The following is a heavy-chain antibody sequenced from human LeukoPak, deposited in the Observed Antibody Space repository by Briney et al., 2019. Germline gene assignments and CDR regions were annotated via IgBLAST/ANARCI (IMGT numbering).Heavy chain of an antibody. CDR1: GYTFTSYY. J-gene: IGHJ5*02. D-gene: IGHD1/OR15-1a*01. CDR3: AREWPNTYRFDP. Sequence: ASVKVSCKASGYTFTSYYIHWVRQAPGQGREWLGITNPSGGGTIYAQKFQGRVTMTRDTSTSTVYMELSSLRSEDTAVYYCAREWPNTYRFDPWGQGTLVTVSS. V-gene: IGHV1-46*01. CDR2: TNPSGGGT.